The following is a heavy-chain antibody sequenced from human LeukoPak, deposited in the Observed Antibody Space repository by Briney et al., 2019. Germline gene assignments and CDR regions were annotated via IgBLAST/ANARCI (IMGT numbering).Heavy chain of an antibody. V-gene: IGHV1-3*01. CDR1: GYTFTNYV. Sequence: ASVKVSCKASGYTFTNYVMHWVSQAPGQRLEWMGWINAGNGNTMYSQKFQGRVTMTRDTSISTAYMELSRLRSDDTAVYYCARDRWFDPWGQGTLVTVSS. CDR2: INAGNGNT. CDR3: ARDRWFDP. J-gene: IGHJ5*02.